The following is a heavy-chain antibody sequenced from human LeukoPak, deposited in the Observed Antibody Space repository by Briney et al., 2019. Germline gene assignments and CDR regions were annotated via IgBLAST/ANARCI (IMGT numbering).Heavy chain of an antibody. CDR3: ARGRRGPHSSGWRRGYFDL. J-gene: IGHJ2*01. CDR1: GGSFSGYY. Sequence: SETLSLTCAVYGGSFSGYYWSWIRQPPGKGLEWIGEINHSGSTNYNPSLKSRVTISVDTSKNQFSLKLSSVTAADTAVYYCARGRRGPHSSGWRRGYFDLWGRGTLVTVSS. V-gene: IGHV4-34*01. D-gene: IGHD6-19*01. CDR2: INHSGST.